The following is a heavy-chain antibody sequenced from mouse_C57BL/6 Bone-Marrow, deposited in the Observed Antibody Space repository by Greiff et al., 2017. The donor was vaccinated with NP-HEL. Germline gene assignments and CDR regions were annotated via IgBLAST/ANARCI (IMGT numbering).Heavy chain of an antibody. CDR3: AGYYYGTWYFDV. J-gene: IGHJ1*03. CDR2: IRNKANGYTT. D-gene: IGHD1-1*01. Sequence: EVQLVESGGGLVQPGGSLSLSCAASGFTFTDYYMSWVRQPPGKALEWLGFIRNKANGYTTEYSASVKGRFTISRDNSQSILYLQMNALRAEDSATYYCAGYYYGTWYFDVWGTGTTVTVSS. CDR1: GFTFTDYY. V-gene: IGHV7-3*01.